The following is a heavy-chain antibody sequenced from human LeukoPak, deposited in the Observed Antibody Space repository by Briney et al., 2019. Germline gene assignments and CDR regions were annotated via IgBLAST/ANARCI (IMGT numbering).Heavy chain of an antibody. CDR3: ARGSSSWRLYYYYYYMDV. D-gene: IGHD6-13*01. V-gene: IGHV4-34*01. Sequence: SETLSLTCAVYGGSFSGYYWSWIRQPPGKGLEWIGEINHSGSTNYNPSLKSRVTISVDTSKNQFSLKLSSVTAADTAVYYCARGSSSWRLYYYYYYMDVWGKGTTVTVSS. CDR1: GGSFSGYY. CDR2: INHSGST. J-gene: IGHJ6*03.